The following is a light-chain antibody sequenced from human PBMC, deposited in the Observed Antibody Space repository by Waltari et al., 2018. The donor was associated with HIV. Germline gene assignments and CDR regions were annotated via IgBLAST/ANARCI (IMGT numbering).Light chain of an antibody. CDR1: TSNIGTNY. CDR2: DKT. J-gene: IGLJ2*01. Sequence: QSVLTQPPSVSAPPGQRVTISCSGGTSNIGTNYVSWYQQVPGMAPRLLIYDKTKRSSGIPARFPGSKSGSSVTLGITGLQTGDEADYYCGTWDSSLSVVVFGGGTKLTVL. V-gene: IGLV1-51*01. CDR3: GTWDSSLSVVV.